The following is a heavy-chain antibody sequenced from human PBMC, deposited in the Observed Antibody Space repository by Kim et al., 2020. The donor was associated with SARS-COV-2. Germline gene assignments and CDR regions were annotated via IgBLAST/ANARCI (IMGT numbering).Heavy chain of an antibody. J-gene: IGHJ4*02. CDR1: GGTFSSYA. V-gene: IGHV1-69*13. CDR2: IIPIFGTA. CDR3: ARAGSSGWWIFDY. D-gene: IGHD6-19*01. Sequence: SVKVSCKASGGTFSSYAISWVRQAPGQGLEWMGGIIPIFGTANYAQKFQGRVTITADESTSTAYMELSSLRSEDTAVNYCARAGSSGWWIFDYWGQGTLVTVSS.